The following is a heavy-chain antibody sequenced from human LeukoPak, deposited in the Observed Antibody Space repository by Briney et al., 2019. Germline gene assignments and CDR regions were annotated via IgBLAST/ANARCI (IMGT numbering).Heavy chain of an antibody. CDR2: ISGSGGST. CDR1: GFTFSSYA. D-gene: IGHD1-14*01. Sequence: GGSLRLSCAASGFTFSSYAMSWVRQAPGKGLEWVSAISGSGGSTYYADSVKGRFTISRDNSKNTLYLQMNSLRAEDTAVYYCARGTLNIPGEHGAFDYWGQGTLVTVSS. V-gene: IGHV3-23*01. CDR3: ARGTLNIPGEHGAFDY. J-gene: IGHJ4*02.